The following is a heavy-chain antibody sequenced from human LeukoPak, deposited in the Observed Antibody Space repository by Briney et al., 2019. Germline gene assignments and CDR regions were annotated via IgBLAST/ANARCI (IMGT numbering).Heavy chain of an antibody. Sequence: LGGSLRLSCAASGFTFSSYAMHWVRQAPGKGLEWVAVISYDGSNKYYADSVKGRFTISRDNSKNTLYLQMNSLRAEDTAVYYCARDSGEGGTFDYWGQGTLVSVSS. CDR2: ISYDGSNK. V-gene: IGHV3-30*07. D-gene: IGHD1-26*01. CDR3: ARDSGEGGTFDY. J-gene: IGHJ4*02. CDR1: GFTFSSYA.